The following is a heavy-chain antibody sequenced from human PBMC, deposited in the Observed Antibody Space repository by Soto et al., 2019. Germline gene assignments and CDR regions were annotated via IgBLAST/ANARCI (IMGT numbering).Heavy chain of an antibody. CDR3: ARDDKLGGTDY. J-gene: IGHJ4*02. Sequence: PSETLSLTCTVSGGSISSYYWSWIRQPPGKGLEWIGYIYYSGSTNYNPSPKSRVTISVDTSKNQFSLKLSSVTAADTAVYYCARDDKLGGTDYWGQGTLVTVSS. CDR1: GGSISSYY. CDR2: IYYSGST. D-gene: IGHD3-16*01. V-gene: IGHV4-59*01.